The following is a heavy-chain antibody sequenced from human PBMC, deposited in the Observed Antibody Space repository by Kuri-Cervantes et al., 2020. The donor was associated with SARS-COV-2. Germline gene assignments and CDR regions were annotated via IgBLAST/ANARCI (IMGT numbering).Heavy chain of an antibody. CDR2: ISSNGGST. CDR1: GFTFSSYA. Sequence: LSLTCAASGFTFSSYAMHWVRQAPGKGLEYVSAISSNGGSTYYANSVKGRFTISRDNSKNTLYLQMGSLRAEDTAVYYCARDSGNCSSTSCYREQGWFDPWGQGTLVTVSS. J-gene: IGHJ5*02. CDR3: ARDSGNCSSTSCYREQGWFDP. V-gene: IGHV3-64*01. D-gene: IGHD2-2*02.